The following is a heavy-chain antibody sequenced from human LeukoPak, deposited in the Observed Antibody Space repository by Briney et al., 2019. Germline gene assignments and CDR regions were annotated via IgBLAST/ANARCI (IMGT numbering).Heavy chain of an antibody. V-gene: IGHV4-39*01. D-gene: IGHD2-2*01. CDR3: ARRRGGSSFIDS. Sequence: SETLSLTCTVSGGFISSSGYCWGWIRQPPGKGLEWIGNIVRSANIYYNPSLKSRVAISVDTSENQFSLILRSVTAADTAVYYCARRRGGSSFIDSWGQGTHVIVSS. J-gene: IGHJ4*02. CDR1: GGFISSSGYC. CDR2: IVRSANI.